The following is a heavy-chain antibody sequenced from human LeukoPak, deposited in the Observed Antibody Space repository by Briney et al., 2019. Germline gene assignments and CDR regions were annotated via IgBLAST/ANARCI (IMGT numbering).Heavy chain of an antibody. V-gene: IGHV4-39*01. CDR2: INHSGST. CDR3: ARQNSPGTRYSSSWYVVDY. Sequence: PSETLSLTCAVSGGSISSGSYYWSWIRQPPGKGLEWIGEINHSGSTNYNPSLKSRVTISVDTSKNQFSLKLSSVTAADTAVYYCARQNSPGTRYSSSWYVVDYWGQGTLVTVSS. CDR1: GGSISSGSYY. J-gene: IGHJ4*02. D-gene: IGHD6-13*01.